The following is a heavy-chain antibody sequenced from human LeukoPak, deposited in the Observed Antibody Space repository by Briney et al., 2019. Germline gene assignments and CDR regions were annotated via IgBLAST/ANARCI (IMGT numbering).Heavy chain of an antibody. D-gene: IGHD3-9*01. CDR3: ARGRVLRYFEDYYYMDV. CDR1: GGTFSSYA. V-gene: IGHV1-69*05. Sequence: ASVKVSCKASGGTFSSYAISWVRQAPGQGLEWMGGIIPIFGTANYAQKFQGRVTITTDESTSTAYMELSSLRSEDTAVYYCARGRVLRYFEDYYYMDVGGKGTTVTVS. CDR2: IIPIFGTA. J-gene: IGHJ6*03.